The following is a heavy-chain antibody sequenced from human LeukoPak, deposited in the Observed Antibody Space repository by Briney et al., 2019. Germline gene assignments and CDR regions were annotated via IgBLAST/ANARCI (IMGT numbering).Heavy chain of an antibody. CDR1: GGSISNYY. CDR3: ARELKVGNTGYYFDY. J-gene: IGHJ4*02. Sequence: PSETLSLPCTVSGGSISNYYWSWIRQPPGKELEWVGSIYYSGSTNYHPPLKSRITISGDTSKNQFSLKLSSVTAADTAVYYCARELKVGNTGYYFDYWGQGTLVTVSS. D-gene: IGHD2/OR15-2a*01. CDR2: IYYSGST. V-gene: IGHV4-59*01.